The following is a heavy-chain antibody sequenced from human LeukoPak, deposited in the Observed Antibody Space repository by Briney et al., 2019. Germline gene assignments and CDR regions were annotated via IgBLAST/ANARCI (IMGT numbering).Heavy chain of an antibody. Sequence: SVKASCKASGGTFSSYAISWVRQAPGQGLEWMGGIIPIFGTANYAQKFQGRVTITADESTSTAYMELSSLRSEDTAVYYCARDPPAGSYVPEFNYWGQGTLVTVSS. V-gene: IGHV1-69*13. CDR3: ARDPPAGSYVPEFNY. D-gene: IGHD1-26*01. CDR2: IIPIFGTA. J-gene: IGHJ4*02. CDR1: GGTFSSYA.